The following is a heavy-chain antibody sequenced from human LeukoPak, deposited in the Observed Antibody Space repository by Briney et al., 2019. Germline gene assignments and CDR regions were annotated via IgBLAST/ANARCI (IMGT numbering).Heavy chain of an antibody. D-gene: IGHD3-9*01. J-gene: IGHJ4*02. CDR1: GFTVSSND. V-gene: IGHV3-53*01. CDR2: MYSGGST. CDR3: ARDYVYYDLLTGYYSPDY. Sequence: GGSLRLSCAASGFTVSSNDRSWGRQAPGKGLEWVSVMYSGGSTDYADSGKGRFTISRDNSKNTLYLQMNSLRAEDTAVYYCARDYVYYDLLTGYYSPDYWGQGTMVTVSS.